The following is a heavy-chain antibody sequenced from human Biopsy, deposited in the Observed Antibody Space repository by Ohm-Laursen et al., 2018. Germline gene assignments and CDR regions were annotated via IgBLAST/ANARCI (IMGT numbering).Heavy chain of an antibody. CDR3: TRTPRDSFWSGSYKRGLWFDP. CDR2: VYNGGIT. Sequence: TLSLTCSVSGSIISYYWTWIRQPPGKGLEWIGHVYNGGITNYNPSLKSRVTISKDTSKNQFSLQVNSVTAADTAVYYCTRTPRDSFWSGSYKRGLWFDPWGQGTLVIVSS. CDR1: GSIISYY. V-gene: IGHV4-59*01. J-gene: IGHJ5*02. D-gene: IGHD3-3*01.